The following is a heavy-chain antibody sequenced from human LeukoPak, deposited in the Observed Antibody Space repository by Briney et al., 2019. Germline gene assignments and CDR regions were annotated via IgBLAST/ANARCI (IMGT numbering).Heavy chain of an antibody. J-gene: IGHJ3*02. CDR3: AKDYVSGSYIVGAFDI. Sequence: PGGSLRLSCAASGFSFSSYAMNWVRQAPGKGLEWVSAISGSGGNTYNADSVKGRFTISRDNSKNTLYLQMNTLRAEDTAVYYCAKDYVSGSYIVGAFDIWGQGKMVTVSS. V-gene: IGHV3-23*01. CDR1: GFSFSSYA. CDR2: ISGSGGNT. D-gene: IGHD1-26*01.